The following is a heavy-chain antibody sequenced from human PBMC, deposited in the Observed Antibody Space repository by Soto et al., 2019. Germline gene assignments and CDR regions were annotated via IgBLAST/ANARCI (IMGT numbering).Heavy chain of an antibody. V-gene: IGHV3-23*01. J-gene: IGHJ2*01. Sequence: EVQLLESGGGLVQPGGSLRLSCAASGFTFTSYAMNWVRQAPGKGLEWVSVISGSGGSTYYADSVKGRFTISRDNSKNTLDQQMNSLRAEDTAVYYCAKRTTGWYFDLWGRGTLVTVSS. CDR2: ISGSGGST. CDR1: GFTFTSYA. CDR3: AKRTTGWYFDL.